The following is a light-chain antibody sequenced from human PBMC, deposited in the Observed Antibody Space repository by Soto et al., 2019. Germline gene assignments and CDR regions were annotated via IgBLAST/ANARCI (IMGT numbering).Light chain of an antibody. J-gene: IGKJ1*01. CDR3: QQYGNSPRT. V-gene: IGKV3-20*01. CDR2: RTS. CDR1: QSVSTNY. Sequence: EIVLTQSPGTVSLSPGEIATLSFSASQSVSTNYLAWYQQKPGQAPRLLIYRTSTRATGIPDRFSGGGSGTDFTLTISRLEPEDFAVYYCQQYGNSPRTFGQGTKVDIK.